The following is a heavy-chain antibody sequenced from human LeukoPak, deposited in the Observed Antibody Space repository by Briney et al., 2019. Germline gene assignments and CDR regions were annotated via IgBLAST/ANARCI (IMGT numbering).Heavy chain of an antibody. D-gene: IGHD1-26*01. J-gene: IGHJ3*02. CDR1: GGSISSYY. V-gene: IGHV4-59*01. CDR2: IYYSGST. CDR3: AGEGRWELPPSDAFDI. Sequence: SETLSLTCTVSGGSISSYYWSWIRQPPGKGLEWIGYIYYSGSTNYNPSLKSRVTISVDTSKNQFSLKLSSVTAADTAVYYCAGEGRWELPPSDAFDIWGQGTMVTVSS.